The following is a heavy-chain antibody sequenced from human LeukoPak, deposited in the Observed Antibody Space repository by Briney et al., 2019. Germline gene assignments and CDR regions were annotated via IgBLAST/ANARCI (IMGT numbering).Heavy chain of an antibody. V-gene: IGHV1-69*06. Sequence: GASVKVSCKASGYTFTSYGINWVRQATGQGLEWMGRIIPIFGTANYAQKFQGRVTITADKSTSTAYMELSSLRSEDTAVYYCARADTLRSFDYWGQGTLVTVSS. CDR3: ARADTLRSFDY. D-gene: IGHD4-17*01. CDR2: IIPIFGTA. J-gene: IGHJ4*02. CDR1: GYTFTSYG.